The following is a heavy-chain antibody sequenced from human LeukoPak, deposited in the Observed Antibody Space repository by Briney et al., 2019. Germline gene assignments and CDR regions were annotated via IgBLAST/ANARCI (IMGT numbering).Heavy chain of an antibody. CDR3: ARPGIAVAGEFFDY. Sequence: GGSLRLSCAASGFTFSSYSMNWVRQAPGKGLEWVSFIRSSSSYIYYADSVKGRFTISRDNAKNSLYLQMNSLRAEDTAVYYCARPGIAVAGEFFDYWGQGTLVTVSS. V-gene: IGHV3-21*01. J-gene: IGHJ4*02. CDR2: IRSSSSYI. CDR1: GFTFSSYS. D-gene: IGHD6-19*01.